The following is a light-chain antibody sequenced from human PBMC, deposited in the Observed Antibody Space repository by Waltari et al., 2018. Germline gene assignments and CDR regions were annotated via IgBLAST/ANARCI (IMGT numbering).Light chain of an antibody. CDR1: QDIGDF. CDR3: QQYQDYPHT. Sequence: DIHMTHSPSSLTASVGDRVTITCRASQDIGDFLVWFQQRPGKAPKSLIYAASTLQGGVPSRFSGSGSGTDFTLTISSLQPEDSGTYYCQQYQDYPHTFGGGTRVEVK. J-gene: IGKJ4*01. V-gene: IGKV1-16*01. CDR2: AAS.